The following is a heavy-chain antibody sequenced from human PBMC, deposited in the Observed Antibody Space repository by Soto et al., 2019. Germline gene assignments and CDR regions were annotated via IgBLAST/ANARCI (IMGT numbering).Heavy chain of an antibody. CDR3: RGFCSSTSCYASYFDY. CDR1: GFTFSGSA. CDR2: IRSKANSYAT. D-gene: IGHD2-2*01. Sequence: EVQLVESGGGLVQPGGSLKLSCAASGFTFSGSAMHWVRQASGKGLEWVGRIRSKANSYATAYAASVRGRFTISRDDSKNTAYLQMNSVKTEDTAVYYCRGFCSSTSCYASYFDYWGQGTLVTVSS. V-gene: IGHV3-73*02. J-gene: IGHJ4*02.